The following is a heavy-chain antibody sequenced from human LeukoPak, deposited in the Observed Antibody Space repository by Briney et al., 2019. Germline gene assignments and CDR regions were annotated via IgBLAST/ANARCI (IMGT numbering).Heavy chain of an antibody. CDR3: ARDPYSGSYGDSYYYYMDV. J-gene: IGHJ6*03. V-gene: IGHV3-23*01. CDR2: ISGSGGST. CDR1: GFTFSSYG. Sequence: RSGGSLRLSCAASGFTFSSYGMSWVRQAPGKGLEWVSAISGSGGSTYYADSVKGRFTISRDNSKNTLYLQMNSLRAEDAAVYYCARDPYSGSYGDSYYYYMDVWGKGTTVTISS. D-gene: IGHD1-26*01.